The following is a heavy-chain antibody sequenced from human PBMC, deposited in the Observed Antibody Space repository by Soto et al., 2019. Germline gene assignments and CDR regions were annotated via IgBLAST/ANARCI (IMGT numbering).Heavy chain of an antibody. CDR3: AKVLRGYSYGHYYYYGMDV. CDR1: GFTFGSYG. Sequence: QVQLVESGGGVVQPGRSLRLSCAASGFTFGSYGMHWVRQAPGKGLEWVAVISYDGSNKYYADSVKGRFTISRDNSKNTLYLQMNSLRAEDTAVYYCAKVLRGYSYGHYYYYGMDVWGQGTTVTVSS. J-gene: IGHJ6*02. CDR2: ISYDGSNK. V-gene: IGHV3-30*18. D-gene: IGHD5-18*01.